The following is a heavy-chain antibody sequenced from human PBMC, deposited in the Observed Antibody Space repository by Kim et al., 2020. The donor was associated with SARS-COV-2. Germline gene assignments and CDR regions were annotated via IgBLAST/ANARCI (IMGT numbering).Heavy chain of an antibody. CDR1: GYTFTGYY. CDR3: ASQLRITMIVVVHYAFDI. D-gene: IGHD3-22*01. Sequence: ASVKVSCKASGYTFTGYYMHWVRQAPGQGLEWMGWINPNSGGTNYAQKFQGRVTMTRDTSISTAYMELSRLRSDDTAVYYCASQLRITMIVVVHYAFDIWGQGKMVTVSS. CDR2: INPNSGGT. V-gene: IGHV1-2*02. J-gene: IGHJ3*02.